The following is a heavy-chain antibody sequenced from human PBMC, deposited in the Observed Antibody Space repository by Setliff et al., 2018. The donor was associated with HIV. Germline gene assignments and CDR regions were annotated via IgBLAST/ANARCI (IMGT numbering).Heavy chain of an antibody. CDR3: ATGLIMAPDY. D-gene: IGHD2-8*01. J-gene: IGHJ4*02. Sequence: PSETLSLTCAVYGESFNTYFWSWIRQPPGKGLEWIGQINHSGSTNYNPSLRSRVTISIGTSKNQFSLKLSSVTAADTAGYYCATGLIMAPDYWGQGSLVTVAS. CDR2: INHSGST. V-gene: IGHV4-34*01. CDR1: GESFNTYF.